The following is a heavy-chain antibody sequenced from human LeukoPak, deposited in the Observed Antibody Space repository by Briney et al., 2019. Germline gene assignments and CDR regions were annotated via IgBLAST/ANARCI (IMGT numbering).Heavy chain of an antibody. CDR2: IYYSGST. J-gene: IGHJ5*02. CDR3: ARVFYYYDSSGYYNWFDP. Sequence: PSETLSLTCTVSGGSISSYYWSWILQPPGKGLEWIGYIYYSGSTNYNPSLKSRVTISVDTSKNQFSLNLSSVTAADTAVYYCARVFYYYDSSGYYNWFDPWGQGTLVTVSS. V-gene: IGHV4-59*01. D-gene: IGHD3-22*01. CDR1: GGSISSYY.